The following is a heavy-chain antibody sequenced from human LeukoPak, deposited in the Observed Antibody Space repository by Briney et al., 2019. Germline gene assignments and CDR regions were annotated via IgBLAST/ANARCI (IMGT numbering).Heavy chain of an antibody. CDR1: GFTFSSYW. D-gene: IGHD6-19*01. V-gene: IGHV3-7*01. J-gene: IGHJ4*02. CDR2: IKQDGSEK. CDR3: ARSIPGDSSGWYLNY. Sequence: GGSLRLSCAASGFTFSSYWMSWVRQAPGKGLEWVANIKQDGSEKYYVDSVKGRFTISRDNAKNSLYLQMDSLRAEDTAVYYCARSIPGDSSGWYLNYGDQGTLVTVSS.